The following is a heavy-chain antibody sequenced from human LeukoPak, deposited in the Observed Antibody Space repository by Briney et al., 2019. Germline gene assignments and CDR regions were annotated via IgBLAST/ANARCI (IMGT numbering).Heavy chain of an antibody. Sequence: PGGSLRLSCAASGFTFSSYWMHWVRQAPGKGLVWVSRINSDGSSTSYADSVKGRFTISRDNAKNSLYLQMNSLRAEDTAVYYCASYGVGSAFDIWGQGTMVTVSS. J-gene: IGHJ3*02. CDR2: INSDGSST. CDR1: GFTFSSYW. V-gene: IGHV3-74*01. D-gene: IGHD4-17*01. CDR3: ASYGVGSAFDI.